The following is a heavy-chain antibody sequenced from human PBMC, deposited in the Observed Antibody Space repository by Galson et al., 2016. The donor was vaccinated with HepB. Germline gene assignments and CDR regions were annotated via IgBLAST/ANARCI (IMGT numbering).Heavy chain of an antibody. D-gene: IGHD2-21*02. CDR1: GASLNRNAYY. CDR2: IYYSGNT. V-gene: IGHV4-39*01. CDR3: ARHRTYGDSPAAFEI. Sequence: SETLSLTCTVSGASLNRNAYYWDWIRQPPGKGLEWIGTIYYSGNTYYNPSLKSRVTISVDTSKNQFSLKSSSVTAADTAVYYCARHRTYGDSPAAFEIWGQGTMVTGSS. J-gene: IGHJ3*02.